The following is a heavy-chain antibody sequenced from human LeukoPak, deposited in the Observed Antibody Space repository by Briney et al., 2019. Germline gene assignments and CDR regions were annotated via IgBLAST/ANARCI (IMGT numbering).Heavy chain of an antibody. D-gene: IGHD6-19*01. CDR2: TYYRSKWYN. CDR3: ARGHEYSSGWYYFDF. J-gene: IGHJ4*02. Sequence: SQTLSLTCAISGDSVSSNSAAWNWIRQSPSRGFEWLGRTYYRSKWYNEYAVSVKSRITINPDTSKNHFSLQLNSVTPEDAAVYYCARGHEYSSGWYYFDFWGQGTLVTVSS. CDR1: GDSVSSNSAA. V-gene: IGHV6-1*01.